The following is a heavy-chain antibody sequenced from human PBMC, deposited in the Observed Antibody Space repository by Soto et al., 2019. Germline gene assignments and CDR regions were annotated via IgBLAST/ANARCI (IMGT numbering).Heavy chain of an antibody. CDR3: ARDTNSLDL. CDR2: IYHTGDT. Sequence: SETLSLTCVVSSYSISSGFFWAWIRQPPGKGLEWVGSIYHTGDTHYSPSLRSQVSMSVDTSKNQFSLRLTSLTAADTAVYFCARDTNSLDLWGRGILVTVSS. D-gene: IGHD2-8*01. V-gene: IGHV4-38-2*02. J-gene: IGHJ5*02. CDR1: SYSISSGFF.